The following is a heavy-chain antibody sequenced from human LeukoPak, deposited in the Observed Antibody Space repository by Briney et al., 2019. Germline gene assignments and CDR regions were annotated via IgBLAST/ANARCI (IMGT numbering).Heavy chain of an antibody. CDR2: IKSKTDGGTT. V-gene: IGHV3-15*01. D-gene: IGHD3-22*01. CDR1: GFTFSNAW. Sequence: PGGSLGLSCAASGFTFSNAWMSWVRQAPGKGLEWVGRIKSKTDGGTTDYAAPVKGRFTISRDDSKNTLYLQMNSLKTEDTAVYYCLYYYDSSGYYPLGYWGQGTLVTVSS. J-gene: IGHJ4*02. CDR3: LYYYDSSGYYPLGY.